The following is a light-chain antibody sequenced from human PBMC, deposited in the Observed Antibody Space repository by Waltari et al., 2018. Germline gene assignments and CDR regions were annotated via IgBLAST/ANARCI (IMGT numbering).Light chain of an antibody. V-gene: IGLV3-1*01. CDR3: QAWDNSIVV. Sequence: SFDLTQPPSVSVSPGQTVTFTCPGHQSEDTYVYWYQQKPGQSPVLVIFHDNKRPSAIPDRFSGSNSGNTATLTISGAQTMDEADYYCQAWDNSIVVFGGGTKLTVL. J-gene: IGLJ3*02. CDR2: HDN. CDR1: QSEDTY.